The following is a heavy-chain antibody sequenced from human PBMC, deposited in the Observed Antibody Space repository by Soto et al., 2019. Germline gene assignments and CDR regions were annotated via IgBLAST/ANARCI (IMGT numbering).Heavy chain of an antibody. D-gene: IGHD4-17*01. CDR3: ATERGRSGMAV. Sequence: QVQLVQSGAEVKKPGASVKVSCKASGYTFTSYDINWVRQATGQGLEYMGWMNPNSGNTGYAQKFQGRVTMTRNTPIRTAYMQLRSLSSADTAVYYFATERGRSGMAVWGQWTTVTVSS. V-gene: IGHV1-8*01. J-gene: IGHJ6*02. CDR2: MNPNSGNT. CDR1: GYTFTSYD.